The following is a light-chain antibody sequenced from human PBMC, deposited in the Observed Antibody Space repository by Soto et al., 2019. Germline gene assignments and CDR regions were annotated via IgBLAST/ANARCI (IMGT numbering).Light chain of an antibody. J-gene: IGKJ4*01. V-gene: IGKV3-11*01. CDR1: QNINTY. CDR3: HQRSNWPLT. Sequence: EIVLTQSPATLSLSPGERATLSCRASQNINTYLAWYQQKPGQAPRLLIYAASNRAAGIPARFSGSWFGTDFTLTISSLEAEDFAVYYCHQRSNWPLTFGGGTKVEIK. CDR2: AAS.